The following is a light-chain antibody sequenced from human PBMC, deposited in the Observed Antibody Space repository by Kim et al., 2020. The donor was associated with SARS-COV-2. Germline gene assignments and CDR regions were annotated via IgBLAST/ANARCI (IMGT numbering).Light chain of an antibody. V-gene: IGLV3-1*01. J-gene: IGLJ3*02. Sequence: VAVSPGKTASTSCCEDKLGDKYACWYQQKPGQSPVLVIYQNSKRPSGIPERFSGSNSGNTATLTISGTQAMDEADYYCQAWDSTWVFGGGTQLTVL. CDR1: KLGDKY. CDR2: QNS. CDR3: QAWDSTWV.